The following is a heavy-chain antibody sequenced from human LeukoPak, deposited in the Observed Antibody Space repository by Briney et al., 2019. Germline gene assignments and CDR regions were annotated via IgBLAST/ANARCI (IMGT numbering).Heavy chain of an antibody. CDR1: GFTFSRYW. D-gene: IGHD6-13*01. V-gene: IGHV3-7*01. CDR3: ARSAGSSGWYEGYYFDY. J-gene: IGHJ4*02. CDR2: IKQDGSEK. Sequence: PGGSLRLSCAASGFTFSRYWMSWVRQAPGKGLEWVATIKQDGSEKYYVDSVKGRFTISRDNAKISLYLQMNSLRAEDTAIYYCARSAGSSGWYEGYYFDYWGQGTLVTVSS.